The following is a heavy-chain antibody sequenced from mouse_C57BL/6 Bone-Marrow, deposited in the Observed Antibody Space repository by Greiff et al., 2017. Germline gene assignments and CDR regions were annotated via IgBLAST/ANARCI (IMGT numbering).Heavy chain of an antibody. V-gene: IGHV5-6*01. CDR3: ARPIYYYGYLYY. CDR1: GFTFSSYG. D-gene: IGHD1-1*01. Sequence: EVKLVESGGDLVKPGGSLKLSCAASGFTFSSYGMSWVRQTPDTRLEWVATISSGGSYTYYPDSVKGRFTISRDNAKNTLYLQMSSLKSEDTSRYYCARPIYYYGYLYYWGKGTTLTVSS. J-gene: IGHJ2*01. CDR2: ISSGGSYT.